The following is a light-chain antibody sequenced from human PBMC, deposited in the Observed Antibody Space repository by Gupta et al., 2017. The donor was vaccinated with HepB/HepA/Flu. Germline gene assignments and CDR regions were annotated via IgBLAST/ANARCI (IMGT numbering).Light chain of an antibody. V-gene: IGLV3-25*03. CDR3: QSADSSGTDVV. J-gene: IGLJ2*01. Sequence: SYELTQPPSVSVSPGQTARITCSGDALPKQYACWYQQKPGQAPVLVIYKDSERPSGIPERFSGSSSGTTVTLTISGVQAEDEADYYCQSADSSGTDVVFGGGTKLTVL. CDR1: ALPKQY. CDR2: KDS.